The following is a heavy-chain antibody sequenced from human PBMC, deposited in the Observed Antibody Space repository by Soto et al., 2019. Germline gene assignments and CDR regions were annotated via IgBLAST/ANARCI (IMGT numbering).Heavy chain of an antibody. Sequence: QVQLQQWGAGLLKPSETLSLTCAVYGGSFSGYYWSWIRQPPGKGLEGIGEINHSGSTNYNPSLKSRVTISVDTSKNQFSLKLTSVTAADTAVYYCARVRSSGWAFGYWGQGTLVTVSS. CDR1: GGSFSGYY. CDR3: ARVRSSGWAFGY. J-gene: IGHJ4*02. CDR2: INHSGST. V-gene: IGHV4-34*01. D-gene: IGHD6-19*01.